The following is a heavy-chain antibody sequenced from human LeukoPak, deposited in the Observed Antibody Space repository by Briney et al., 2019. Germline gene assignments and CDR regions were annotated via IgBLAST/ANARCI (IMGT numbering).Heavy chain of an antibody. D-gene: IGHD2-15*01. J-gene: IGHJ6*02. CDR3: ARQRAGYCSGGRCLYYGMDV. Sequence: KSSETLSLTCTVSGGPISSYYWSWIRQPPGRGLEWIGYIYYSGSTNYNPSLKSRATISVDTSKNQFSLKLTSVTAADTAVYYCARQRAGYCSGGRCLYYGMDVWGQGTTVTVSS. V-gene: IGHV4-59*08. CDR1: GGPISSYY. CDR2: IYYSGST.